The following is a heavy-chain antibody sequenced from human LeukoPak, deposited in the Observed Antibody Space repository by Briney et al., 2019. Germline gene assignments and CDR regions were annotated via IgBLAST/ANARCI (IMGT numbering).Heavy chain of an antibody. CDR1: GFTFSDHW. J-gene: IGHJ4*02. CDR2: IKRDGSGK. Sequence: GGSLRLSCAASGFTFSDHWMNWVRQAPGKGLEWVANIKRDGSGKYYVDSVKGRFTISRDNAKNSLFLQMTSLRVEDTAVYYCARDNWELRGFDYWGQGTLVTVSS. V-gene: IGHV3-7*01. D-gene: IGHD1-7*01. CDR3: ARDNWELRGFDY.